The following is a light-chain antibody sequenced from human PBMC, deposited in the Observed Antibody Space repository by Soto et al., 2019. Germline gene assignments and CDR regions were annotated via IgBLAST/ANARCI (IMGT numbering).Light chain of an antibody. V-gene: IGKV3-15*01. CDR1: QSLSGN. J-gene: IGKJ1*01. CDR2: RAS. CDR3: QQYNNWPRT. Sequence: EIVMTQSPATLSVSPGERVTLSCRASQSLSGNLVWYQQKPGLAPRLLINRASTRATGIPARFSGSGSETEFTLNISSLQSEDFAVYYCQQYNNWPRTFGQGTKVEIK.